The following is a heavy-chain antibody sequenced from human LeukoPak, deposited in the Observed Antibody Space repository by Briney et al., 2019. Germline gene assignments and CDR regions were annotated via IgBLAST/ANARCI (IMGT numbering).Heavy chain of an antibody. CDR3: ARVTLSEIVVFDI. CDR1: GYTLTGYY. CDR2: ISSYNGNT. Sequence: ASVKVSCKASGYTLTGYYMHWVRQAPGQGLEWMGWISSYNGNTNYAQKLQGRVTMTTETSTSTAYMELRSLRSDDTAVYYCARVTLSEIVVFDIWGQGTMVTVSS. J-gene: IGHJ3*02. D-gene: IGHD2-15*01. V-gene: IGHV1-18*04.